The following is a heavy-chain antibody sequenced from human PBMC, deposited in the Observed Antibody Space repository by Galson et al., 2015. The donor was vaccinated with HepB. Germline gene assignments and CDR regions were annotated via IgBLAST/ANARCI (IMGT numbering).Heavy chain of an antibody. CDR1: GFTFDDYA. Sequence: SLRLSCAASGFTFDDYAMHWVRQAPGKGLEWVSGVSWNSGSIGYADSVKGRFTISRDNAKNSLYLQMNSLRAEDTALYYCAKASLAAILRGEYFQHWGQGTLVTVSS. J-gene: IGHJ1*01. CDR2: VSWNSGSI. CDR3: AKASLAAILRGEYFQH. V-gene: IGHV3-9*01. D-gene: IGHD6-13*01.